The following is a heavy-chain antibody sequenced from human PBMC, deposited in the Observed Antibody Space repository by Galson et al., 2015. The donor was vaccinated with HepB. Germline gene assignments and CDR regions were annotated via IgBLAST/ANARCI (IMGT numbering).Heavy chain of an antibody. CDR1: GFTFSSYW. CDR2: INSDGSST. V-gene: IGHV3-74*01. CDR3: ARGDSIYCSSTSCYSLSFAFDI. D-gene: IGHD2-2*01. J-gene: IGHJ3*02. Sequence: SLRLSCAASGFTFSSYWMHWVRQAPGKGLVWVSRINSDGSSTSYADSVKGRFTISRDNAKNTLYLQMNSLRAEDTAVYYCARGDSIYCSSTSCYSLSFAFDIWGQGTMVTVSS.